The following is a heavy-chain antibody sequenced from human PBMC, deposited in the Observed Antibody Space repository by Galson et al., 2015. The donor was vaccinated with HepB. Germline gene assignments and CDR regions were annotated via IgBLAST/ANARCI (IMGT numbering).Heavy chain of an antibody. Sequence: SVKVSCKVSGYTFTRYAMNWVRQAPGQGLEWMGWINTNTGNPTYAQGFTGRFVLSLDTSVSTAYLQISSLKAEDTAVYYCATDRGSSSHFFDYWGQGTLVTVSS. CDR1: GYTFTRYA. CDR2: INTNTGNP. J-gene: IGHJ4*02. D-gene: IGHD3-10*01. V-gene: IGHV7-4-1*02. CDR3: ATDRGSSSHFFDY.